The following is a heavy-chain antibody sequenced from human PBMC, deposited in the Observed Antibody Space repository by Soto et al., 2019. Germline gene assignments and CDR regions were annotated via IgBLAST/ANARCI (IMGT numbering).Heavy chain of an antibody. V-gene: IGHV1-3*01. CDR2: INAGNGYT. D-gene: IGHD6-19*01. CDR1: GYTFISYA. Sequence: QVQLVQSGAEVKKPGASVKVSCKASGYTFISYAMHWVRQAPGQRLEWMGWINAGNGYTEFSQKFQGRVTITRDTSASTAYMELSSLTSEDTAVYYCAIFSSGWRWFDPWGQGTLVTVSS. J-gene: IGHJ5*02. CDR3: AIFSSGWRWFDP.